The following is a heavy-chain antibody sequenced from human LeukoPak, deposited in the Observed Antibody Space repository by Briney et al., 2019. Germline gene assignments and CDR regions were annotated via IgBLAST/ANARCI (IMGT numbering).Heavy chain of an antibody. Sequence: GGSLRLSCAASRFPFSSYAMHWVRQAPGKGLEWVAFIRYDGSNEYYADSVKGRFTISRDNSKNTLYLQMNSLRAEDTAVYYCAKVPNHYYYYYMDVWGKGTTVTISS. CDR1: RFPFSSYA. CDR2: IRYDGSNE. J-gene: IGHJ6*03. CDR3: AKVPNHYYYYYMDV. V-gene: IGHV3-30*02. D-gene: IGHD1-14*01.